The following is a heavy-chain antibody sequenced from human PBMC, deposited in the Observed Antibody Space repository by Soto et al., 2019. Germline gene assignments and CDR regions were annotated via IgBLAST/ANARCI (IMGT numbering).Heavy chain of an antibody. J-gene: IGHJ6*02. V-gene: IGHV3-15*01. Sequence: GGSLRLSCVASGFTFSNAWMSWVRQAPGKGLEWVGRIKSKTDGGTTDYAAPVKGRFTISRDDSKNTLYLQMNSLKTEDTAVYYCTTEGIMITFGGVIVYYPGPTGYYYYGMDVWGQGTTVTVSS. CDR2: IKSKTDGGTT. CDR1: GFTFSNAW. CDR3: TTEGIMITFGGVIVYYPGPTGYYYYGMDV. D-gene: IGHD3-16*02.